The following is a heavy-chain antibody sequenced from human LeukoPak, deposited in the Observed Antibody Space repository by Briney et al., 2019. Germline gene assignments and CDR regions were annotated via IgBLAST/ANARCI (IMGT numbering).Heavy chain of an antibody. D-gene: IGHD2-2*02. CDR3: APYTYYFDH. J-gene: IGHJ4*02. CDR1: GFTFSSFA. V-gene: IGHV3-23*01. CDR2: ISGSGDRT. Sequence: GASLRLSCAASGFTFSSFAVSWVRQAPGKGLEWVSGISGSGDRTDYADSVKGRFTISRDNSKNTLYLQMNSLRAEDTAVYYCAPYTYYFDHWGQGTLVTVSS.